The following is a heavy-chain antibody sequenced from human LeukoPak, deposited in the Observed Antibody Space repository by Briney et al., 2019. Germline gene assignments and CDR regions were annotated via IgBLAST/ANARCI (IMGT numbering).Heavy chain of an antibody. J-gene: IGHJ3*02. D-gene: IGHD6-13*01. CDR1: GYTFTSYY. V-gene: IGHV1-46*01. CDR3: ARIAARDAFDI. Sequence: ASVKASCKASGYTFTSYYMHWVRQAPGQGLEWMGIINPSGGSTSYAQKFQGRVTMTRDMSTSTVYMELSSLRSEDTAVYYCARIAARDAFDIWGQGTMVTVSS. CDR2: INPSGGST.